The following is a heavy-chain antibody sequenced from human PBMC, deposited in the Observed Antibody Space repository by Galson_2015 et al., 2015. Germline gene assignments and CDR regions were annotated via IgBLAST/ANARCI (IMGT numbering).Heavy chain of an antibody. CDR2: IYSGGNT. CDR1: GFIVSSNH. CDR3: AKYKGVINAFDI. Sequence: SLRLSCAASGFIVSSNHMSWVRQAPGKGLEWVSVIYSGGNTYYADYVKGRFTISRDNSKNTLYLQMSSLRAEDTAVYYCAKYKGVINAFDIWGQGTMV. J-gene: IGHJ3*02. V-gene: IGHV3-53*01. D-gene: IGHD3-10*01.